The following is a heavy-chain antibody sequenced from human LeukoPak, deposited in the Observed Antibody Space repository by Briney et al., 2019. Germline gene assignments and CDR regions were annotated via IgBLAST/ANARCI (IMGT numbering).Heavy chain of an antibody. Sequence: KPSETLSLTGTVSGYSISSGYYWGWIRQPPGKGLEWIGSIYHSGSTYYNPSLKSRVAISVDTSKNQFSLKLSSVTAADTAVYYCAKRSGYYWYYFDYWGQGTLVTVSS. V-gene: IGHV4-38-2*02. D-gene: IGHD3-22*01. CDR2: IYHSGST. J-gene: IGHJ4*02. CDR1: GYSISSGYY. CDR3: AKRSGYYWYYFDY.